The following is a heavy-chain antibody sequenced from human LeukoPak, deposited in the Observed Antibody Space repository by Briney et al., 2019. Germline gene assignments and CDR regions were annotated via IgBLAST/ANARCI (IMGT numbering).Heavy chain of an antibody. CDR1: GYTFTSFY. J-gene: IGHJ4*02. Sequence: ASVKVSCKASGYTFTSFYIHWVRQAPGQGLEWMGIINPRGGSASSAQQFQGRVTLTRDTSTSTVYMELSSLRFQDTAVYYCARDYHGSGSLTTFDYWGQGTLVTVSS. CDR3: ARDYHGSGSLTTFDY. V-gene: IGHV1-46*01. D-gene: IGHD3-10*01. CDR2: INPRGGSA.